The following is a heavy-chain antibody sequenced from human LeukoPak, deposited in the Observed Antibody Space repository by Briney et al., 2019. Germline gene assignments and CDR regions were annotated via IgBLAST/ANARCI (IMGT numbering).Heavy chain of an antibody. CDR1: GFTFNSYW. Sequence: GGSLRLSCAASGFTFNSYWMHWVRQAPGKGLVWVSRINSDGSSTNYADSVKGRVTISRDNAKNTLYLQMNSLRAEDTAVYYCARSVAVVTATFGYWGQGNLVTVSS. V-gene: IGHV3-74*01. J-gene: IGHJ4*02. CDR2: INSDGSST. CDR3: ARSVAVVTATFGY. D-gene: IGHD2-15*01.